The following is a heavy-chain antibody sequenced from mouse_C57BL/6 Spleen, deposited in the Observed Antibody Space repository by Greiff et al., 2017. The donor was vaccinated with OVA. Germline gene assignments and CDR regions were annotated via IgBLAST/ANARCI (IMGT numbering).Heavy chain of an antibody. CDR1: GFTFTDYY. CDR2: IRNKANGYTT. J-gene: IGHJ3*01. V-gene: IGHV7-3*01. D-gene: IGHD2-4*01. Sequence: EVKVVESGGGLVQPGGSLSLSCAASGFTFTDYYMSWVRQPPGKALEWLGFIRNKANGYTTEYSASVKGRFTISRDNSQSILYLQMNALRAEDSATYYCARYNLYYDYDGPSWFAYWGQGTLVTVSA. CDR3: ARYNLYYDYDGPSWFAY.